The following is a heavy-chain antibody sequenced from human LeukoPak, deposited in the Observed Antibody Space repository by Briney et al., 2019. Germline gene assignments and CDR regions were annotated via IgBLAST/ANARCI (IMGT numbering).Heavy chain of an antibody. Sequence: EASVKVSCKASGGTFSSYAISWVRQAPGQGLEWMGGIIPIFGTANYALKFQGRVTITADESTSTAYVELSSLRSEDTAVYYCARDEGAYCGGDCYHTAEYFQHWGQGTLVTVSS. D-gene: IGHD2-21*02. J-gene: IGHJ1*01. CDR2: IIPIFGTA. CDR1: GGTFSSYA. CDR3: ARDEGAYCGGDCYHTAEYFQH. V-gene: IGHV1-69*13.